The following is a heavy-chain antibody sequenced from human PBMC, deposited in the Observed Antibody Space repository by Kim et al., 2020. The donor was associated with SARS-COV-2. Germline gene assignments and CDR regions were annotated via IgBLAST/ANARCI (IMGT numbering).Heavy chain of an antibody. J-gene: IGHJ6*02. V-gene: IGHV3-7*03. CDR1: GFTFSSYW. D-gene: IGHD4-17*01. CDR2: IKQDGSEK. CDR3: ARDTYTTDTYGGNSYYYYYGMDV. Sequence: GGSLRLSCAASGFTFSSYWMSWVRQAPGKGLEWVANIKQDGSEKYYVDSVKGRFTISRDNAKNSLYLQMNSLRAEDTAVYYCARDTYTTDTYGGNSYYYYYGMDVWGQGTTVTVSS.